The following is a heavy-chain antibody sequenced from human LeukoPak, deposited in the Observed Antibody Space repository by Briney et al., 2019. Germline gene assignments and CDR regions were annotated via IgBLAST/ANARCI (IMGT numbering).Heavy chain of an antibody. CDR2: IHYSGST. J-gene: IGHJ6*03. D-gene: IGHD5-18*01. Sequence: SETLSLTCTVSGGSISSYYWSWIRQPPGKGLEWIGYIHYSGSTNYKSSLKSRVTISVDTSKNQFSLKLSSVTAADTAVYYCARTTEGGYTYDYFYYYYLDVWGKGTTVTISS. V-gene: IGHV4-59*01. CDR3: ARTTEGGYTYDYFYYYYLDV. CDR1: GGSISSYY.